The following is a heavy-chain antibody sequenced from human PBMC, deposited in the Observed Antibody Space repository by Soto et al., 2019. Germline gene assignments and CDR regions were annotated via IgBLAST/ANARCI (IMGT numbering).Heavy chain of an antibody. Sequence: QLQLQESGSGLVKPSQTLSLTCTVSGDSISNGPYSWSWIRQPPGKGLQWIGYLYHSGSTYYTPSLRGRVLMLADRSKNQFSLHLSSVTAADTAVYYCARRGSWGYYFDFWGQGALVTLAS. D-gene: IGHD1-26*01. CDR2: LYHSGST. CDR1: GDSISNGPYS. CDR3: ARRGSWGYYFDF. V-gene: IGHV4-30-2*01. J-gene: IGHJ4*02.